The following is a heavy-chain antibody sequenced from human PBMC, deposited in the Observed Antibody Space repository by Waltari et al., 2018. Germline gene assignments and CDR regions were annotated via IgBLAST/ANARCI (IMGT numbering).Heavy chain of an antibody. CDR1: GGSISSSY. CDR2: IYYSGST. D-gene: IGHD3-10*01. Sequence: QVQLQESGPGLVKPSETLSLTCTVSGGSISSSYWRWIRQPPGKGLEWIGYIYYSGSTNYNPSLKSRVTISVDTSKNQFSLKLSSVTAADTAVYYCAREDYYGSGSYSRRYYYYYMDVWGKGTTVTVSS. CDR3: AREDYYGSGSYSRRYYYYYMDV. J-gene: IGHJ6*03. V-gene: IGHV4-59*01.